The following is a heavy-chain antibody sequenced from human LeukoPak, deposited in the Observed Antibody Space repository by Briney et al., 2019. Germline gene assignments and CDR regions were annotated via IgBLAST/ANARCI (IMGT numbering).Heavy chain of an antibody. CDR3: ATVKYDYGDPVGWFDP. CDR2: ILSTGTT. V-gene: IGHV3-23*01. D-gene: IGHD4-17*01. J-gene: IGHJ5*02. Sequence: GGSLRLSCAASGFPFSASAMTWVRQAPGKGLEWVSHILSTGTTYYADSVRGRFTISRDNSKNTLYLLMTRLRADDTAVYYCATVKYDYGDPVGWFDPWGQGTLVTVSS. CDR1: GFPFSASA.